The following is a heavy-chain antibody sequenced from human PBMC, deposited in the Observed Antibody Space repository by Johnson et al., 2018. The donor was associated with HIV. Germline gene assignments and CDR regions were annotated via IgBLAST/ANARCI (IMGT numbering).Heavy chain of an antibody. D-gene: IGHD2-15*01. V-gene: IGHV3-74*02. Sequence: MLLVESGGGVVQPGRSLRLSCAASGFTFSSYWMHWVRQAPGQGLVWVSRINSDGSNTTYTDSVKGRFTISRNNAKNTLYLQMNSLRAEDTAVYYCARGGYCRGGSCYPYDAFDIWGQGTMVNVSS. CDR1: GFTFSSYW. CDR2: INSDGSNT. CDR3: ARGGYCRGGSCYPYDAFDI. J-gene: IGHJ3*02.